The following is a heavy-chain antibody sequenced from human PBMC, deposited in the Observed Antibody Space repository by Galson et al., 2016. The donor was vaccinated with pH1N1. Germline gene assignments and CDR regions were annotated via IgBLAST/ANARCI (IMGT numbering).Heavy chain of an antibody. D-gene: IGHD4-23*01. CDR3: APGGDDYGGNPHWFDP. V-gene: IGHV1-69*04. CDR2: IVPITGVT. CDR1: GGTFRSYV. Sequence: SVKVSCKASGGTFRSYVIIWVRQAPGQGLQWMGRIVPITGVTNYAQQFQDRVAITADESTSTAYMELSSLRSEDTAVYYCAPGGDDYGGNPHWFDPWGQGTLVTVPS. J-gene: IGHJ5*02.